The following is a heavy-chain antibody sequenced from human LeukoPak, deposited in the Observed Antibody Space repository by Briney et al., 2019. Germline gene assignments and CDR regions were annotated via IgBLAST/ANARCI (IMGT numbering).Heavy chain of an antibody. CDR2: INQDGSET. CDR3: ARNKAKSTTTLGY. D-gene: IGHD4-11*01. Sequence: GGSLRLSCAASGFTFSSDWMSWVRQAPGKGLEWVANINQDGSETFYVDAVKGRFTISRDNAKNSLFLQMNSPRGEDTAVYYCARNKAKSTTTLGYWGQGTLVIVSS. J-gene: IGHJ4*02. CDR1: GFTFSSDW. V-gene: IGHV3-7*01.